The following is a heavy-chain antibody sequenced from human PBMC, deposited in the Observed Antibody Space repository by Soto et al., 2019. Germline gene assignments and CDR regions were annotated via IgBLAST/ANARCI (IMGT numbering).Heavy chain of an antibody. CDR3: ACTVLALDAFDI. CDR1: GFTFSDYY. J-gene: IGHJ3*02. D-gene: IGHD4-17*01. Sequence: QVQLVESGGGLVKPGGSLRLSCAASGFTFSDYYMSWIRQAPGKGLEWVSCISGSSSYTNYADSVKGRFTISRDNAKNSLYLQMNGLRAEDTAVYYCACTVLALDAFDIWGQGTMVTVSS. CDR2: ISGSSSYT. V-gene: IGHV3-11*05.